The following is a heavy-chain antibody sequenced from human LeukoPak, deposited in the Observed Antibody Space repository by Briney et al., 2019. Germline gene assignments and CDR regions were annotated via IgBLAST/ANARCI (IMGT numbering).Heavy chain of an antibody. J-gene: IGHJ4*02. CDR2: INHSGST. CDR3: ARGREHIVVVTATHFDY. D-gene: IGHD2-21*02. CDR1: GGSFSGYY. Sequence: SETLSLACAVYGGSFSGYYWSWIRQPPGKGLEWIGEINHSGSTNYNPSLKSRVTISVDTSKNQFSLKLSSVTAADTAVYYCARGREHIVVVTATHFDYWGQGTLVTVSS. V-gene: IGHV4-34*01.